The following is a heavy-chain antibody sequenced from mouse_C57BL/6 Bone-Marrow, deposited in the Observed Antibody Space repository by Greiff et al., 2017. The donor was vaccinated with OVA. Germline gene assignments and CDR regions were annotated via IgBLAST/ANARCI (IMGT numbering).Heavy chain of an antibody. J-gene: IGHJ3*01. V-gene: IGHV2-6*01. D-gene: IGHD1-1*01. CDR1: GFSLTSYG. Sequence: VQLVESGPGLVAPSQSLSITCTVSGFSLTSYGVDWVRQSPGKGLEWLGVIWGVGSTNYNSALKSRLSISKDNSKSQVVLKMNSLQTDDTAMYYCASAYGSRFAYWGQGTLVTVSA. CDR3: ASAYGSRFAY. CDR2: IWGVGST.